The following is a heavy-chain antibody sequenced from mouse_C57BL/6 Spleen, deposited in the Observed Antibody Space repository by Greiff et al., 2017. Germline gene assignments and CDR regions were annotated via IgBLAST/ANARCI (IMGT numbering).Heavy chain of an antibody. D-gene: IGHD2-5*01. CDR2: IWGDGST. CDR1: GFSLTSYG. Sequence: VKLQQSGPGLVAPSQSLSITCTVSGFSLTSYGVSWVRQPPGKGLEWLGVIWGDGSTNYHSALISRLSISKDNSKSQVFLKLNSLQTADTATYYCAKKTNSNYGYFDVWGTGTTVTVSS. V-gene: IGHV2-3*01. J-gene: IGHJ1*03. CDR3: AKKTNSNYGYFDV.